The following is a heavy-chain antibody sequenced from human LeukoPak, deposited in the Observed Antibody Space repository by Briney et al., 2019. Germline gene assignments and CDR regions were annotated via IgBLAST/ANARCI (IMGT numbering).Heavy chain of an antibody. V-gene: IGHV3-23*01. Sequence: QPGGSLRLSCAASGFTFRMYGMSWVRQAPGKGLEWVSTISGAGGSTYYADSVKGRFTISRDNSKNTLYLQMDGLRAEDTAIYYCAKDRIPGTGTLLGYWGQGTLVTVSS. CDR1: GFTFRMYG. J-gene: IGHJ4*02. CDR2: ISGAGGST. D-gene: IGHD6-13*01. CDR3: AKDRIPGTGTLLGY.